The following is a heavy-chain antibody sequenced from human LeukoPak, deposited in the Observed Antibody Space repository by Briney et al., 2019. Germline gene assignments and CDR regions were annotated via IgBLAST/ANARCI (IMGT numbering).Heavy chain of an antibody. CDR3: ARDTNSFGFDY. V-gene: IGHV3-33*01. CDR2: IWYDGSNK. D-gene: IGHD3-16*01. CDR1: GFTFSSYG. Sequence: QPGGSLRLSCAASGFTFSSYGMHWVRQAQGKGLEWVAVIWYDGSNKYYADSVKGRFTISRDNSKNTLYLQMNSLRAEDTAVYYCARDTNSFGFDYWGQGTLVTVSS. J-gene: IGHJ4*02.